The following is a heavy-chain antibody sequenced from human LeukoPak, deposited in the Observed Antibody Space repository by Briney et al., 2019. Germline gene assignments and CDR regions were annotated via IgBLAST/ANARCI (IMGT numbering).Heavy chain of an antibody. CDR1: GFIVSRNY. CDR3: AGFVRGLPH. D-gene: IGHD3-10*01. V-gene: IGHV3-53*01. Sequence: GGSLRLSCAASGFIVSRNYMSWVRQAPGKGLEWVSVIYDGNTYYADSVKGRFTISRDNSKNTLYLQTNSLRAEDTAIYYCAGFVRGLPHWGQGALVTASS. J-gene: IGHJ4*02. CDR2: IYDGNT.